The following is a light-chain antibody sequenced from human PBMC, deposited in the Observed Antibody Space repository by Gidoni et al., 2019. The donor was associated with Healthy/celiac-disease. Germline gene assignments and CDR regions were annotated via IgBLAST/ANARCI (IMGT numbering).Light chain of an antibody. Sequence: IVMTQSPATLSVSPGARATPSCRASQSVSSNLAWYQQKPGQAPRLLIYGASTRATGIPARFSGSGSGTEFTLTISSLQSEDFAVYYCQQYNNWPRTFGQGTKVEIK. CDR3: QQYNNWPRT. CDR2: GAS. V-gene: IGKV3-15*01. CDR1: QSVSSN. J-gene: IGKJ1*01.